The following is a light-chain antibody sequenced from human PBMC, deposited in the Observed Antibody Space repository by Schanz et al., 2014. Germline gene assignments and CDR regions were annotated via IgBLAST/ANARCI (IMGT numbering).Light chain of an antibody. J-gene: IGLJ3*02. CDR1: SSDIGNYDY. Sequence: QSALTQPASVSGSPGQSITISCTGTSSDIGNYDYVSWYRQHPGKAPKLMIYEVSKRPSGVPDRFSGSKSGNTASLTVSGLQAEDEADYYCTSYTSVSTWVFGGGTKLTVL. CDR2: EVS. V-gene: IGLV2-14*01. CDR3: TSYTSVSTWV.